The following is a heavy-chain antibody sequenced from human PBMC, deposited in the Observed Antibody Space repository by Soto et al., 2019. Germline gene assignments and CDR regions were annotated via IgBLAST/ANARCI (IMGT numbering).Heavy chain of an antibody. J-gene: IGHJ3*01. Sequence: QLRLQESGPGLVKPSETLSLSCIVSGGSISRSPYSWAWLRQPPGQGLEWIGTIFYSGKIYYSASLQGRVSISVDTSKEQFSLKVRSVTAADTAVYYCARHAAARRADVVAFQVWGQGTPVTVSS. D-gene: IGHD5-18*01. V-gene: IGHV4-39*01. CDR2: IFYSGKI. CDR1: GGSISRSPYS. CDR3: ARHAAARRADVVAFQV.